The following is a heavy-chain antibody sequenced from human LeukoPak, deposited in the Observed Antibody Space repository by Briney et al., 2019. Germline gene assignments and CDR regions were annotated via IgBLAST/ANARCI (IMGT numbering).Heavy chain of an antibody. Sequence: GGSLRLSCAASGFTFSSYWMHWVRQAPGKGLVWVSRINSDGSSTSYADSVKGRFTISRDNSKNTLYLQMNSLRAEDTAVYYCAKDLASYYYDSSGYYYYGMDVWGQGTTVTVSS. J-gene: IGHJ6*02. V-gene: IGHV3-74*01. D-gene: IGHD3-22*01. CDR3: AKDLASYYYDSSGYYYYGMDV. CDR1: GFTFSSYW. CDR2: INSDGSST.